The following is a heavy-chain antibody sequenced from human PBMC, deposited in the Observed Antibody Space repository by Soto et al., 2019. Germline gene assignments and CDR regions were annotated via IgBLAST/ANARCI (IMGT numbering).Heavy chain of an antibody. Sequence: ASVKVSCKASGYTFTSYYMHWVRQAPGQGLEWMGIINPSGGSTSYAQKFQGRVTMTRDTSTSTVYMELSSLRSEDTAVYYCARSSKSGSYYHHYFDHWGQGTLVTVSS. CDR3: ARSSKSGSYYHHYFDH. CDR2: INPSGGST. CDR1: GYTFTSYY. V-gene: IGHV1-46*01. D-gene: IGHD1-26*01. J-gene: IGHJ4*02.